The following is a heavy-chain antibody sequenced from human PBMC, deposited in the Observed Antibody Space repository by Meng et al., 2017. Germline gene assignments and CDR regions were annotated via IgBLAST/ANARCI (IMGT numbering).Heavy chain of an antibody. J-gene: IGHJ4*02. CDR3: ARVPTYYYDSSGYYLFDY. D-gene: IGHD3-22*01. Sequence: QVPLQQWGAGPLKPSGTLSLTCAVYGGSFSGYYWSWIRQPPGKGLEWIGEINHSGSTNYNPSLKSRVTISVDTSKNQFSLKLSSVTAADTAVYYCARVPTYYYDSSGYYLFDYWGQGTLVTVSS. CDR2: INHSGST. CDR1: GGSFSGYY. V-gene: IGHV4-34*01.